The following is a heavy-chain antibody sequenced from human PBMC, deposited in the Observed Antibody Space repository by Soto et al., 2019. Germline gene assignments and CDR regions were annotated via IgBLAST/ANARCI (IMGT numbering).Heavy chain of an antibody. D-gene: IGHD5-12*01. CDR2: INRSGSA. CDR1: GGSFSAYY. J-gene: IGHJ4*02. V-gene: IGHV4-34*01. CDR3: ARADSGYDEKDFQY. Sequence: QVLLQQWGAGLLKPSETLSLTCAVYGGSFSAYYWSWIRQPPGKGLEWIGEINRSGSANYNPSLKSRVTITVDTSKNQFSVKLSSVTAADAAVYYCARADSGYDEKDFQYWGQGTVVTVSS.